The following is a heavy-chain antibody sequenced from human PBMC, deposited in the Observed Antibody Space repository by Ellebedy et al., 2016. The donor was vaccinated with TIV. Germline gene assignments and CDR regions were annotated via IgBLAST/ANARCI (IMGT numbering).Heavy chain of an antibody. CDR1: GYTFTGYY. D-gene: IGHD7-27*01. CDR3: ARGMKLGIVWYYFDY. CDR2: INCNSGGT. Sequence: AASVKVSCKASGYTFTGYYLHWARQAPGQGLEWMGWINCNSGGTKYAQKFQEWVTMTRDTSISTAYMELGRLRSDDTAVYYCARGMKLGIVWYYFDYWGQGTLVTVSS. J-gene: IGHJ4*02. V-gene: IGHV1-2*04.